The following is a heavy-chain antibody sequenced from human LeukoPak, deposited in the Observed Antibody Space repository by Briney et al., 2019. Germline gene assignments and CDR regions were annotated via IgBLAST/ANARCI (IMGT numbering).Heavy chain of an antibody. V-gene: IGHV3-23*01. CDR3: AKNIGGFDY. CDR2: LSASDGST. CDR1: GGSISSSSYY. J-gene: IGHJ4*02. Sequence: ETLSLTCTVSGGSISSSSYYWGWIRQPPGKGLEWVSGLSASDGSTYYADSVKGRFTISRDNSKNTLYLQMNSLRAEDTAVYYCAKNIGGFDYWGQGTLVTVSS. D-gene: IGHD2/OR15-2a*01.